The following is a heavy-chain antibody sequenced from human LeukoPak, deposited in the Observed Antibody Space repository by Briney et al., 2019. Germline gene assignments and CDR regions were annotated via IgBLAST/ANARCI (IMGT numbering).Heavy chain of an antibody. D-gene: IGHD2-2*01. CDR2: MNPNSGNT. J-gene: IGHJ6*03. CDR3: ARGESTSCYVFRCNYYYYMDV. CDR1: GYTFTSYD. V-gene: IGHV1-8*01. Sequence: GASVKVSCKASGYTFTSYDINWVRQATGQGLEWMGWMNPNSGNTGYAQKFQGRVTMTRNTSISTAYMELSSLRSEDTAVYYCARGESTSCYVFRCNYYYYMDVRGKGTTVTISS.